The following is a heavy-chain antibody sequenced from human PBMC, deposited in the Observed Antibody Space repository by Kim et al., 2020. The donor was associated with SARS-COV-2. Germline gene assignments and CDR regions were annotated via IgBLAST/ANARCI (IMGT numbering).Heavy chain of an antibody. V-gene: IGHV1-3*01. J-gene: IGHJ4*02. D-gene: IGHD3-10*01. Sequence: ASVKVSCKASGYTFTSYAMHWVRRAPGQRLEWMGWINAGNGNTKYSQKFQGRVTITRDTSASTAYMELSSLRSEDTAVYYCARGPGYGSGSYAPPNDYWGQGTLVTVSS. CDR3: ARGPGYGSGSYAPPNDY. CDR2: INAGNGNT. CDR1: GYTFTSYA.